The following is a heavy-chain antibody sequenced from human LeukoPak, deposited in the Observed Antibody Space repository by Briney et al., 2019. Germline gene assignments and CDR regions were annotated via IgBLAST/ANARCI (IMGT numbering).Heavy chain of an antibody. J-gene: IGHJ4*02. CDR3: ARDGPKYGTFDY. D-gene: IGHD4-17*01. Sequence: GGSLRLSCAASGFTFSSYGMHWVRQAPGKGLEWVAVIWYDGSNKYYADSVKGRFTISRDNSNNTLYLQMNSLRAEDTAVYYCARDGPKYGTFDYWGQGTLVTVSS. V-gene: IGHV3-33*01. CDR2: IWYDGSNK. CDR1: GFTFSSYG.